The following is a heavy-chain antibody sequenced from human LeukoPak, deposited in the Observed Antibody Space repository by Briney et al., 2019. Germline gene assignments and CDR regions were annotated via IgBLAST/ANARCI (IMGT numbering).Heavy chain of an antibody. CDR2: ISGSGGST. D-gene: IGHD3-3*01. J-gene: IGHJ5*02. Sequence: GGSLRLSCAASGFTFSSYAMSWVRQAPGKGLEWVSAISGSGGSTYYADSVKGRFTISRDNSKNTMYLQMNSLRAEDTAVYYCAKAPPRWYDFWSGMEPAGWFDPWGQGTLVTVSS. CDR1: GFTFSSYA. CDR3: AKAPPRWYDFWSGMEPAGWFDP. V-gene: IGHV3-23*01.